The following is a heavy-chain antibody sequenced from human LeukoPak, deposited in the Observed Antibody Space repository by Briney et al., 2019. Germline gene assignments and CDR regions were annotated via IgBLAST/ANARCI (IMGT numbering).Heavy chain of an antibody. D-gene: IGHD2-15*01. CDR3: AGGPYCSGGSCYSYNWFDP. CDR2: IYSGGNT. CDR1: GFNVNNH. J-gene: IGHJ5*02. V-gene: IGHV3-66*01. Sequence: GGSLRLSCAATGFNVNNHLTWVRQAPGKGLERVSFIYSGGNTDYADSVKGRFIISRDISKNTLNLQMNNLRVEDTAVYYCAGGPYCSGGSCYSYNWFDPWGQGTLVTVSS.